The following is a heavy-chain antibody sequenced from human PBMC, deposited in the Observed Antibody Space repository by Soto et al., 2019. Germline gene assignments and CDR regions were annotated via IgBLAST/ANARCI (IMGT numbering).Heavy chain of an antibody. V-gene: IGHV1-3*01. CDR1: GDTLTNYA. J-gene: IGHJ4*02. CDR3: ARDGALSATINFHY. Sequence: ASVKVSCKTSGDTLTNYAMHWVRQAPGQRLEWMGWINAGNGDTKFSQKFQGRVTLTRDTSANTAYMELSSLRSEDTAVYYCARDGALSATINFHYWGQGTLVTVSS. CDR2: INAGNGDT. D-gene: IGHD2-15*01.